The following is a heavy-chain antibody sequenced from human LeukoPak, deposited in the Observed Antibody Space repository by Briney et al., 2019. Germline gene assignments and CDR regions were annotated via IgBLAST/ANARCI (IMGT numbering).Heavy chain of an antibody. D-gene: IGHD1-26*01. CDR3: VKDGGIYPAWYFEY. J-gene: IGHJ4*02. CDR2: ISDHGSMI. V-gene: IGHV3-23*01. Sequence: GGSLRLSCAASGFPFSTYDMTCFRQDPAKEREWVSTISDHGSMIYYADSVKGRFTISRDKSKNTVYLQLNSLTADYTAGYYCVKDGGIYPAWYFEYWGQGTLVTVSS. CDR1: GFPFSTYD.